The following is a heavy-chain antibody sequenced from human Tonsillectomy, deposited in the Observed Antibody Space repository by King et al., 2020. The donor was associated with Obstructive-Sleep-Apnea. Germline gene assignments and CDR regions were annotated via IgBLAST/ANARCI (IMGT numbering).Heavy chain of an antibody. D-gene: IGHD3-3*01. J-gene: IGHJ6*02. CDR2: IWYDGSNK. V-gene: IGHV3-33*06. CDR3: AKDNYDFWGLANYYYGMDV. Sequence: VQLVESGGGVVQPGRSLRLSCAASGFTFSSYGMHWVRQAPGKGLEWVAVIWYDGSNKYYADSVKGRFTISRDNSKNTLYLQMNSLRAEDTAVYYCAKDNYDFWGLANYYYGMDVWGQGAPVTVSS. CDR1: GFTFSSYG.